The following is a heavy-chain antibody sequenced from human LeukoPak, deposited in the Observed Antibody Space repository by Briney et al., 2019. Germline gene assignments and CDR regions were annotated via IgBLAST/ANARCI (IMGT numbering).Heavy chain of an antibody. CDR3: ARAAYSSTWYSRYFDL. CDR2: IGTAGEI. Sequence: QAGGSLRLSCAASGFTFSSYDIYWVRQATGKGLEWVSGIGTAGEIYYPGSVKGRFTISRENAKNSLYLQMNSLRAGDTAVYYCARAAYSSTWYSRYFDLWGRGTLVTVSS. D-gene: IGHD6-13*01. V-gene: IGHV3-13*01. CDR1: GFTFSSYD. J-gene: IGHJ2*01.